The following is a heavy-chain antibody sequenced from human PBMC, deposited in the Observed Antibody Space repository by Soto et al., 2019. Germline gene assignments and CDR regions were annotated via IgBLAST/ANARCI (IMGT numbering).Heavy chain of an antibody. D-gene: IGHD4-4*01. CDR3: ARPLWRDDYNWGYFDL. J-gene: IGHJ2*01. CDR1: RFTFSSYA. CDR2: ISYDGSNK. Sequence: QVQLVESGGGVVQPGRSLRLSCAASRFTFSSYAMHWVRQVPGKGLEWVAVISYDGSNKYYADSVKGRFTISRDNSKNTLYLQMNSLRAEDTAVYYCARPLWRDDYNWGYFDLWGRGTLVTVSS. V-gene: IGHV3-30-3*01.